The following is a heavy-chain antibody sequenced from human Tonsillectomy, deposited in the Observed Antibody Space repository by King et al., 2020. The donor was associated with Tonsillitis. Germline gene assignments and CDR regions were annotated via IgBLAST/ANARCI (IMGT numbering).Heavy chain of an antibody. CDR3: ARRGYDWGRPSYFDY. J-gene: IGHJ4*02. Sequence: VQLVVSGAEVKKPGESLKISCKGSGYSFTSYWIGWVRQMSGKGLEWMGTIYPGDSDIRYSPSFQGQVSISADKSISTAYLQWSSLKASDTAMYYCARRGYDWGRPSYFDYWGQGTLVTVSS. CDR2: IYPGDSDI. D-gene: IGHD5-12*01. V-gene: IGHV5-51*03. CDR1: GYSFTSYW.